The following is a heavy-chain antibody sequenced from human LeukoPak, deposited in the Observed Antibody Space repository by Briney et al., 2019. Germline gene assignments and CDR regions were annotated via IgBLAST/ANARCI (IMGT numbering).Heavy chain of an antibody. Sequence: GGSLRLSCAASGFTFSSYAMSWVRQAPGKGLEWVSAISGSGGSTYYADSVKGRFTISRDNSKNTLYLQMNSLRAEDTAVYYCARRRGNTVTTPFGYWGQGTLVTVSS. CDR3: ARRRGNTVTTPFGY. J-gene: IGHJ4*02. D-gene: IGHD4-17*01. CDR2: ISGSGGST. V-gene: IGHV3-23*01. CDR1: GFTFSSYA.